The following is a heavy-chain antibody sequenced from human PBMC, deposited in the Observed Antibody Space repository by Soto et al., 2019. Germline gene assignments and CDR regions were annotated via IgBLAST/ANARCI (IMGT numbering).Heavy chain of an antibody. CDR1: GYTFTSYG. D-gene: IGHD3-10*02. CDR2: ISAYNGNT. V-gene: IGHV1-18*01. J-gene: IGHJ6*02. Sequence: ASVKGSCKASGYTFTSYGISWVRQAPGQGLEWMGWISAYNGNTNYAQKLQGRVTMTTDTSTSTAYMELRSLRSDDTAVYYCVISFSDRGCSSSGAMDTWAQGQTVTVS. CDR3: VISFSDRGCSSSGAMDT.